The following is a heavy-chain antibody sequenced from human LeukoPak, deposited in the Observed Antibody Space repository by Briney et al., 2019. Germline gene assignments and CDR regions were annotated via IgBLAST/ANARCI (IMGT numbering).Heavy chain of an antibody. CDR1: GGSFSGYY. Sequence: PSETLSLTCAVYGGSFSGYYWSWIRQPPGKGLEWIGEINHSGSTNYNPSLKSRVTISVDTSKNQFSLKLSSVTAADTAVYYCAKEDRITMIVVVLDAFDIWGQGTMVTVSS. V-gene: IGHV4-34*01. CDR3: AKEDRITMIVVVLDAFDI. D-gene: IGHD3-22*01. CDR2: INHSGST. J-gene: IGHJ3*02.